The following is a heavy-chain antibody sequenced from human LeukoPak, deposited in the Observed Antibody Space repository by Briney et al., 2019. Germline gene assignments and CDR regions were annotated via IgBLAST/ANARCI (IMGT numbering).Heavy chain of an antibody. D-gene: IGHD3-10*01. J-gene: IGHJ4*02. CDR3: ARDPQYYYGSVYYFDY. Sequence: SVKGRFTISRDNAKNSLYLQMNSLRAEDTAVYYCARDPQYYYGSVYYFDYWGQGTLVTVSS. V-gene: IGHV3-11*06.